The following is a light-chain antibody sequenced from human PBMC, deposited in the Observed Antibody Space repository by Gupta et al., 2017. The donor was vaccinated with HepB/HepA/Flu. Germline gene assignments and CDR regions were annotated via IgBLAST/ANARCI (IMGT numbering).Light chain of an antibody. V-gene: IGKV3-20*01. CDR1: QSISVNF. J-gene: IGKJ1*01. Sequence: LLTQSSGTLSLLPGERATISCRASQSISVNFFCWYQQKLGQAPRLLFYATSRDTDIPDRFSGSGSGTDFTLTIDRLEPEDVGVYYCQQYNTSPYTFGQGTKVEIK. CDR2: ATS. CDR3: QQYNTSPYT.